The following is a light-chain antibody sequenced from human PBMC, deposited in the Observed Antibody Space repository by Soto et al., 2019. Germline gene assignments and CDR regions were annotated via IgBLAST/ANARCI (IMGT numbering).Light chain of an antibody. J-gene: IGKJ4*01. Sequence: DIQMTQSPSSLSASVGDRVTITCRASQNVNNRLAWYQQKPGRAPRVLIYDVFRLETGVPSRFSGSGSGTEFSLTISSLQPDDFGTYYCQQYDTSPLTFGGGTKVEVK. V-gene: IGKV1-5*01. CDR3: QQYDTSPLT. CDR1: QNVNNR. CDR2: DVF.